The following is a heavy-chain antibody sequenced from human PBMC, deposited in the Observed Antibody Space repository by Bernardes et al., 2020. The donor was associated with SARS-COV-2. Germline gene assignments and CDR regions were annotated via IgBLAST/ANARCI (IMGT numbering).Heavy chain of an antibody. Sequence: GGSLRLSCAGSGFTFSSYVMHWVRQAPGKGLEWVAVTSYDGSNKYYAHSVKGRFTISRDNSKNTLYLQMNSLRAEDTAVYYCARGRSGNYQGRFDPWGQGTLVTVSS. CDR2: TSYDGSNK. D-gene: IGHD1-26*01. V-gene: IGHV3-30*03. CDR1: GFTFSSYV. J-gene: IGHJ5*02. CDR3: ARGRSGNYQGRFDP.